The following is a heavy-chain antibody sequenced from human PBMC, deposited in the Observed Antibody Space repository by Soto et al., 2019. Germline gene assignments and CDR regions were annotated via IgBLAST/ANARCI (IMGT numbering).Heavy chain of an antibody. CDR3: ARGAYCNGSSCHRYGLDV. Sequence: GGSLSLSCAASGFTFSSYAMHWVRQAPGKGLEWVAVMSYDGTNKYYADSVKGRFTISRDSSKNTLDLQMYSLRGEDTAVYYCARGAYCNGSSCHRYGLDVWGQGTTVTVSS. V-gene: IGHV3-30-3*01. D-gene: IGHD2-2*01. J-gene: IGHJ6*02. CDR1: GFTFSSYA. CDR2: MSYDGTNK.